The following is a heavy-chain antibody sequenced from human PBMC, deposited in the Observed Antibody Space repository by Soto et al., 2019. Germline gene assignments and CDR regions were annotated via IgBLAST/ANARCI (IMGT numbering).Heavy chain of an antibody. J-gene: IGHJ4*02. CDR3: ARGSEYYDI. V-gene: IGHV4-34*01. Sequence: LSLTCAVYGGSFNNYYWSWIRQPPGKGLDWVGEILHTGRTNYNPSLKSRVTISIDTSKSQFSLNLSSVTAADTAVYYCARGSEYYDIWGQGIVVTVSS. CDR1: GGSFNNYY. CDR2: ILHTGRT. D-gene: IGHD3-22*01.